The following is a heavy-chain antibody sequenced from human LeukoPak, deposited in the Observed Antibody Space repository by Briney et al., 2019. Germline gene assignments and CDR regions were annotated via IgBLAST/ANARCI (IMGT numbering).Heavy chain of an antibody. CDR3: ARTGAYCSGGSCYGVDY. V-gene: IGHV1-18*01. CDR1: GYTSTSYG. CDR2: ISAYNGNT. J-gene: IGHJ4*02. Sequence: ASVKVSCKASGYTSTSYGISWVRQAPGQGLEWMGWISAYNGNTNYAQKLQGRVTMTTDTSTSTAYMELRSLRSDDTAVYYCARTGAYCSGGSCYGVDYWGQGTLVTVSS. D-gene: IGHD2-15*01.